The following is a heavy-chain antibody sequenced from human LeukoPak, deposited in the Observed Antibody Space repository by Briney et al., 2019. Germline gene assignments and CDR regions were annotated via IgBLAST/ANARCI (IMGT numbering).Heavy chain of an antibody. CDR1: GFTFSDYY. J-gene: IGHJ4*02. D-gene: IGHD3-3*01. V-gene: IGHV3-11*01. Sequence: GGSLRLSCAASGFTFSDYYMSWIRQVPGKGLEWVSYIGRSGTTIHYADSVKGRFTISWDNAKKSLYLQMNSLRAEDTAVYYCAKEPLPPYDFWSGYWDYWGQGTLVTVSS. CDR3: AKEPLPPYDFWSGYWDY. CDR2: IGRSGTTI.